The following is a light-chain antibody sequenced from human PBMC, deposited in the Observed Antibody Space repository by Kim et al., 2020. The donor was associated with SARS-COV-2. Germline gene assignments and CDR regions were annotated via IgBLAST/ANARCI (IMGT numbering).Light chain of an antibody. Sequence: ATINCKSSQSVLYSSNNKNYLAWYQQKPGQPPKLLIYWASTRESGVPNRFSGSGSGTDFTLTISSLQAEDVAVYYCQQYYSTPLTFGGGTKVEIK. V-gene: IGKV4-1*01. CDR1: QSVLYSSNNKNY. CDR2: WAS. J-gene: IGKJ4*01. CDR3: QQYYSTPLT.